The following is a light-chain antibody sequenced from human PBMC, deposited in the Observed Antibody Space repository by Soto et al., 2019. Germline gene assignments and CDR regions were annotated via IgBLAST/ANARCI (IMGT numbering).Light chain of an antibody. J-gene: IGLJ2*01. Sequence: QPVLTQPPSVSGAPGQTVTISCTGSSSNIGAGYSVHWYQQLPGTAPKVLIHGNSNRPSGVPDRFSGSKSDTSASLAITGLQAEDEADYYCQSYDRSLSGVVFGGGTKLTVL. CDR2: GNS. V-gene: IGLV1-40*01. CDR1: SSNIGAGYS. CDR3: QSYDRSLSGVV.